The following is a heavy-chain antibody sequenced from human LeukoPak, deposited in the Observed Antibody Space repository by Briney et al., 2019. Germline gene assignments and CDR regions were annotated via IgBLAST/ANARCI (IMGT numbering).Heavy chain of an antibody. CDR3: ARGRGAVDV. CDR2: INHSGST. J-gene: IGHJ6*02. CDR1: GGSFSGYY. D-gene: IGHD1-26*01. V-gene: IGHV4-34*01. Sequence: SETLSLTCAVYGGSFSGYYWSWIRQPPGKGLEWIGEINHSGSTNYNPSFKSRVTISVDTSKNQFSLKLSSVTAADTAVYYCARGRGAVDVWGQGTTVTVSS.